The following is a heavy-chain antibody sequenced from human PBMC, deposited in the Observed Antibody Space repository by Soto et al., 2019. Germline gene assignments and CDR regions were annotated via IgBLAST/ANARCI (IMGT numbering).Heavy chain of an antibody. D-gene: IGHD4-17*01. CDR1: GFTFSSYS. CDR2: ISSSSSYI. V-gene: IGHV3-21*01. J-gene: IGHJ6*02. Sequence: EVQLVESGGGLVKPGGSLRLSCAASGFTFSSYSMNWVRQAPGKGLEWVSSISSSSSYIYYADSVKGRFTISRDNAKNSLYLQMNSLRAEDTAVYYCARDPTVTTYYSGMDVWGQGTTVTVSS. CDR3: ARDPTVTTYYSGMDV.